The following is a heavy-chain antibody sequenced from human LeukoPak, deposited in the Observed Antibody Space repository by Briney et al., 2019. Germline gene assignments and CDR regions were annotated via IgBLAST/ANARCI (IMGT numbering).Heavy chain of an antibody. CDR2: IWYDGSNK. Sequence: GRSLRLSCAASGFTFSTYGMDWVRQAPGKGLEWVAVIWYDGSNKYYAVSVKGRFTISRDNSKNTLYLQMNSLRAEDTAVYYCARGPHYHHSTGHFSYWGQGTLVTVSS. V-gene: IGHV3-33*01. CDR3: ARGPHYHHSTGHFSY. CDR1: GFTFSTYG. J-gene: IGHJ4*02. D-gene: IGHD3-22*01.